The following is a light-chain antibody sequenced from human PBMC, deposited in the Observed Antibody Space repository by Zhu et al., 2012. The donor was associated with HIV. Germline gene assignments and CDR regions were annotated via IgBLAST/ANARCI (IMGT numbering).Light chain of an antibody. V-gene: IGKV3-11*01. CDR2: DSS. CDR3: HQYDNSWT. J-gene: IGKJ1*01. CDR1: QNVGHY. Sequence: EIVLTQSPATLSLSPGEGATLSCRASQNVGHYLVWYQQKPGQAPRLLIFDSSNRATGIPARFSGSGSGTDFTLSISRLEPEDFAVYYCHQYDNSWTFGQGTKVEIK.